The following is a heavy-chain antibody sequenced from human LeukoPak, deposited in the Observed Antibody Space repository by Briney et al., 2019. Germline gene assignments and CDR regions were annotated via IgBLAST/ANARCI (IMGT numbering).Heavy chain of an antibody. Sequence: ASVTVSCKASDYPFTSYYMHWVRQAPGQGLEWMGIINPSGGSTSYAQKFQGRVTMTRDTSTSTVYMELSSLRSEDTAVYYCARSYGDFDYWGQGTLVTVSS. CDR3: ARSYGDFDY. V-gene: IGHV1-46*01. D-gene: IGHD4-17*01. CDR1: DYPFTSYY. J-gene: IGHJ4*02. CDR2: INPSGGST.